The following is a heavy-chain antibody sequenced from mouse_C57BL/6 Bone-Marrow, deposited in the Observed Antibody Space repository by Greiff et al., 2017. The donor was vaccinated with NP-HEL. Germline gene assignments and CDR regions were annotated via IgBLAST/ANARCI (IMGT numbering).Heavy chain of an antibody. D-gene: IGHD2-5*01. Sequence: EVKVEESGEGLVKPGGSLKLSCAASGFTFSSYAMSWVRQTPEKRLEWVAYISSGGDYIYYADTVKGRFTISRDNARNTLYLQMSSLKSEDTAMYYCTRAYYSNYSWGQGTLVTVSA. V-gene: IGHV5-9-1*02. J-gene: IGHJ3*01. CDR2: ISSGGDYI. CDR3: TRAYYSNYS. CDR1: GFTFSSYA.